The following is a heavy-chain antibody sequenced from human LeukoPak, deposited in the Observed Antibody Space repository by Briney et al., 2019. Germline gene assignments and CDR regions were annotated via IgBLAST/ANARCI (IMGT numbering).Heavy chain of an antibody. CDR2: LYTSGIT. CDR3: ARMLSAYFDY. J-gene: IGHJ4*02. CDR1: GGSISSYS. V-gene: IGHV4-4*07. D-gene: IGHD2-8*01. Sequence: SETLSLTCTVSGGSISSYSWSWIRQPAGKGLEWLGRLYTSGITKYNPSLKSRVTMSVDTSKNQFSLRLSSVIVADTAVYYCARMLSAYFDYWGQGILVTVSS.